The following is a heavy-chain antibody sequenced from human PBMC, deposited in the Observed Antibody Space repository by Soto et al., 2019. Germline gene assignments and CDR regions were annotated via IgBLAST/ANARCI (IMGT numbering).Heavy chain of an antibody. V-gene: IGHV3-9*01. CDR2: ISWNSGSI. Sequence: GGSLRLSCAASGFTFDDYAMHWVRQAPGKGLEWVSGISWNSGSIGYADSVKGRFTISRDNAKNSLYLQMNSLRAEDTALYYCAKEISIAAAGTGAYAFDIWGQGTMVTVSS. J-gene: IGHJ3*02. D-gene: IGHD6-13*01. CDR3: AKEISIAAAGTGAYAFDI. CDR1: GFTFDDYA.